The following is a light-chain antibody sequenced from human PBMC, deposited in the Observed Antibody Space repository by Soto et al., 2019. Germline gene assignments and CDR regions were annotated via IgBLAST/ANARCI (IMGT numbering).Light chain of an antibody. CDR3: SSYTRSSTFV. V-gene: IGLV2-14*01. CDR2: EVT. J-gene: IGLJ1*01. Sequence: QSVLTQPASVSESPGQSITISCTGTTSDVGAYNSVSWYQQEPGKAPKLMIYEVTNRPSGVSNRFSGSKSANTASLTISGLQAEDEADYYCSSYTRSSTFVFGTGTKLTVL. CDR1: TSDVGAYNS.